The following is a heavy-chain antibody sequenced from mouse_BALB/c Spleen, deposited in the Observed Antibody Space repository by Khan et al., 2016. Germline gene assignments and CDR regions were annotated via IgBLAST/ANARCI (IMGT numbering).Heavy chain of an antibody. CDR2: INSNGGST. D-gene: IGHD2-14*01. CDR1: GSTFSTYG. Sequence: EVELVESGGGLVQPGGSLKLSCAASGSTFSTYGMSWVRQTPDKRLELVATINSNGGSTYYPDSVKGRFTISRDNAKNTLYLQMSSLKSEDTAMYYCARENYRYYFDYWGQGTTLTVSS. J-gene: IGHJ2*01. CDR3: ARENYRYYFDY. V-gene: IGHV5-6-3*01.